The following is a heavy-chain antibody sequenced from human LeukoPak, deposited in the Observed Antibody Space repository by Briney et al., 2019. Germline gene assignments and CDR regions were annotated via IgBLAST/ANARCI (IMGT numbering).Heavy chain of an antibody. Sequence: ASVKVSCKASGYTFTSYDINWVRQATGQGLEWMGWMNPNSGSTGYAQKFQGRVTMTRNTSISTAYMELSSLRSEDTAVYYCARGPPHYDFWSGYSFFHFLGYDYWGQGTLVTVSS. CDR2: MNPNSGST. CDR3: ARGPPHYDFWSGYSFFHFLGYDY. CDR1: GYTFTSYD. J-gene: IGHJ4*02. V-gene: IGHV1-8*01. D-gene: IGHD3-3*01.